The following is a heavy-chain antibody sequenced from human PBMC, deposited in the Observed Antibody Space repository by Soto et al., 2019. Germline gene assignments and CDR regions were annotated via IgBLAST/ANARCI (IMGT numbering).Heavy chain of an antibody. CDR3: AVYSGWYRY. CDR1: GGSFSGYY. CDR2: INHSGST. J-gene: IGHJ4*02. V-gene: IGHV4-34*01. D-gene: IGHD6-19*01. Sequence: ASETLSLTCAVYGGSFSGYYWSWIRQPPGKGLEWIGEINHSGSTNYNPSLKSRVTISVDTSKNQFSLKLSSVTAADTAVYYCAVYSGWYRYWGQGTLVTVSS.